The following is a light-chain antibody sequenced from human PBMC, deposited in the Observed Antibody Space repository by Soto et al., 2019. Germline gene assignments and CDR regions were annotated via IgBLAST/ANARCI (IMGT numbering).Light chain of an antibody. J-gene: IGKJ1*01. CDR3: QQYNSYSRT. CDR2: KAS. CDR1: QSISSW. V-gene: IGKV1-5*03. Sequence: DIQMTQSPSTLSASVGDRVTITCRASQSISSWLAWYQQKPGKAPKLLIYKASSLESGVPSRFSGSGSGTESTLTISILQPDDFATYCCQQYNSYSRTFGQGTKVEIK.